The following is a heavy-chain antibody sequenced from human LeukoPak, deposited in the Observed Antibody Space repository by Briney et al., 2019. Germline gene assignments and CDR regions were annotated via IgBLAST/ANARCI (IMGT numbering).Heavy chain of an antibody. Sequence: SETLSLTCAVYGGYFSGYYWSWIRQPPGKGLEWIGEINHSGSTNYNPSLKSRVTISVDTSKNQFSLKLSSVTAADTAVYYCARDPWGSYYVDYWGQGTLVTVSS. J-gene: IGHJ4*02. D-gene: IGHD3-16*01. CDR1: GGYFSGYY. CDR2: INHSGST. CDR3: ARDPWGSYYVDY. V-gene: IGHV4-34*01.